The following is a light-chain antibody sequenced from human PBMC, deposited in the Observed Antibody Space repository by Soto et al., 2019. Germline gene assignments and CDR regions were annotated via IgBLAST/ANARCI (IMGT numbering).Light chain of an antibody. CDR2: AAS. CDR3: QQSYSTLPLT. J-gene: IGKJ4*01. Sequence: DIQMTQSPSSLSASVGGRVPITCRASQSISSYLNWYQQKPGKAPKLLIYAASSLQSGVPSRFSGSGSGTDFTLTISSLQPEDFATYYCQQSYSTLPLTFGGGTKVEIK. CDR1: QSISSY. V-gene: IGKV1-39*01.